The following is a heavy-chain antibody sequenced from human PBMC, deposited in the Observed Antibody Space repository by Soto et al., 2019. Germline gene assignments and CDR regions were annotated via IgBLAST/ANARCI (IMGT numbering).Heavy chain of an antibody. D-gene: IGHD2-15*01. Sequence: GGSLRLSCAASGFTFSSYSMNWVRQAPGKGLEWVSSISSSSSYIYYADSVKGRFTISRDNAKNSLYLQMNSLRAEDTAVYYIATDIVVVVAATPPKRFDYWGQGTLVTVSS. J-gene: IGHJ4*02. CDR3: ATDIVVVVAATPPKRFDY. CDR2: ISSSSSYI. CDR1: GFTFSSYS. V-gene: IGHV3-21*01.